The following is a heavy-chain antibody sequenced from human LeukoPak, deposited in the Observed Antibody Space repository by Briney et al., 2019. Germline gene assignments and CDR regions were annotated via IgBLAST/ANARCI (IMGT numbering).Heavy chain of an antibody. CDR2: INQDGSEK. V-gene: IGHV3-7*01. CDR3: AREALHWNDGVD. CDR1: GFTFSGYW. Sequence: GGSLRLSCAASGFTFSGYWMSWVRQAPGKGLEWLANINQDGSEKKYVDSVKGRFTISRDNAKNSLYLQMNSLRAEDTAVYYCAREALHWNDGVDWGRGTLVTVSS. J-gene: IGHJ4*02. D-gene: IGHD1-1*01.